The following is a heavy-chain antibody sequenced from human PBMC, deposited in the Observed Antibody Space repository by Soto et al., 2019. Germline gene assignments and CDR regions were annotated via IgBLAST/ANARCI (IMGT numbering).Heavy chain of an antibody. CDR2: ISNRGDT. D-gene: IGHD2-15*01. Sequence: ESGGGLVQPGGSLRLSCTASGFIVSDTYVNWVRQAPGKGLEWVSVISNRGDTHYADSVRGRFSLSRDISDDTLHLQMNNLRVEDTAVYYCARETRYCRGGSCAITGDAYDIWGQGTMVTVSS. CDR3: ARETRYCRGGSCAITGDAYDI. J-gene: IGHJ3*02. CDR1: GFIVSDTY. V-gene: IGHV3-66*01.